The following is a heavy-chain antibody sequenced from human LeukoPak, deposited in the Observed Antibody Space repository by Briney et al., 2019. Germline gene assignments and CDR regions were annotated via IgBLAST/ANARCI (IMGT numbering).Heavy chain of an antibody. D-gene: IGHD2-15*01. V-gene: IGHV1-18*01. J-gene: IGHJ6*03. Sequence: ASVKVSCKASGYTFTSYGISWVRQAPGQGLEWMGWISAYNGTTNYAQKLQGRVTMTTDTSTSTAYMELRSLRSDDTAVYYCARTRRAAAPGRLYYYYYMDVWGKGTTVTVSS. CDR2: ISAYNGTT. CDR1: GYTFTSYG. CDR3: ARTRRAAAPGRLYYYYYMDV.